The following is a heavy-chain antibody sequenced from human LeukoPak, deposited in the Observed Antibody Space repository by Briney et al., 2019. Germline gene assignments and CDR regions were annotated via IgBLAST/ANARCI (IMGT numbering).Heavy chain of an antibody. V-gene: IGHV1-46*01. CDR1: GYSFTSNY. D-gene: IGHD2-21*02. CDR2: IYPRDGST. Sequence: ASVKVSCKASGYSFTSNYIHWVRQAPGQGLEWMGMIYPRDGSTSYAQKFQGRVTVTRDTSTSTVHMELSGLRSEDTAVYYCARGWSIVVVTATAFDIWGQGTMVTVSS. CDR3: ARGWSIVVVTATAFDI. J-gene: IGHJ3*02.